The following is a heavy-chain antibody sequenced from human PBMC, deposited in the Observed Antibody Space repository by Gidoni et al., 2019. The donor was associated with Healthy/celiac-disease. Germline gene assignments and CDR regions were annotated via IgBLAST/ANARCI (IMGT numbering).Heavy chain of an antibody. Sequence: EVQLVESGGGLVQPGGSLRLSCAASGFTVSSNYMSWVRQAPGKGLDGVPVSYSGGSTYYADSVKGRFTISRDNSKNTLYLQMTSLRAEDTAVYYCARGGGGVCFGELLRNPPYGMDVWGQGTTVTVSS. CDR1: GFTVSSNY. CDR3: ARGGGGVCFGELLRNPPYGMDV. CDR2: SYSGGST. J-gene: IGHJ6*02. V-gene: IGHV3-66*02. D-gene: IGHD3-10*01.